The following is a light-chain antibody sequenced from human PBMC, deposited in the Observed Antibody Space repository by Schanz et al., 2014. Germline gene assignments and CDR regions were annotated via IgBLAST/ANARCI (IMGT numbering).Light chain of an antibody. Sequence: QSALTQPASVSGSPGQSITISCTGTSSDIGGRAYVSWYQQRPGKAPQLILYDVNSRPSGVSNRFSGSKSGNTASLTISGLQAEDEADYYCSSYTRSSTQVFGGGTKLTVL. J-gene: IGLJ3*02. CDR2: DVN. V-gene: IGLV2-14*01. CDR3: SSYTRSSTQV. CDR1: SSDIGGRAY.